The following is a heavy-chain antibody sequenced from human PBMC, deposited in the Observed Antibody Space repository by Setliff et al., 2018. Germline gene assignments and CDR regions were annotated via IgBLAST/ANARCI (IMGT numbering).Heavy chain of an antibody. J-gene: IGHJ5*02. D-gene: IGHD2-2*01. V-gene: IGHV5-51*01. CDR1: GYTFTSYW. CDR3: ARGPAHCSSTSCYLQWFDP. Sequence: GESLKISCKGSGYTFTSYWIGWVRQMPGKGLEWMGIIYAGDSDTKYSPSFQGQVTISADKSISTAYLQWSSLKASDTAMYYCARGPAHCSSTSCYLQWFDPWGQGTLVTVSS. CDR2: IYAGDSDT.